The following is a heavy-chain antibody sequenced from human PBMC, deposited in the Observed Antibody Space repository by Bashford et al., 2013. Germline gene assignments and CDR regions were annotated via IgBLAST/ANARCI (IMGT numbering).Heavy chain of an antibody. CDR2: FDPGDFDI. J-gene: IGHJ6*02. CDR3: ARRHHAMDV. CDR1: GYNFDSHL. V-gene: IGHV5-51*01. Sequence: GESLKISCAASGYNFDSHLIGWVRQMPGKGLEWMGIFDPGDFDIRYSPSFQGQVTISADKSINTVYLQWSSLKASDTAMYYCARRHHAMDVWGQGTMVTVSS.